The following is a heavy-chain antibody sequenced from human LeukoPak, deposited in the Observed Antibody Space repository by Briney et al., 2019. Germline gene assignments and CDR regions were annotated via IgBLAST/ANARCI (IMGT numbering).Heavy chain of an antibody. CDR1: GDSVSSSSYY. J-gene: IGHJ5*02. D-gene: IGHD6-6*01. Sequence: PSQTLSLTCTVSGDSVSSSSYYWTWIRQSAGKGLEWIGRIYITGSTNYNPSLKSRVTISLDTSKNQFSLKLTSVTVADTAVYYCAGGGRSSSSWFDPWGQGTLVTVSS. CDR2: IYITGST. V-gene: IGHV4-61*02. CDR3: AGGGRSSSSWFDP.